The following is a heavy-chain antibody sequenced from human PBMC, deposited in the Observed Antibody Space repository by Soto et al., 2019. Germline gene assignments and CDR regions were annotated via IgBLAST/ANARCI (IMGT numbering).Heavy chain of an antibody. Sequence: PGGSLRLSCAASGFTFSSYGMHWVRQAPGKGLEWVAVIWYDGGNKYYADSVKGRFTISRDNSKNTLYLQMNSLRAEDTAVYYCARDKYCSSTSCLGYGMDVWGQGTTVTVS. CDR2: IWYDGGNK. CDR3: ARDKYCSSTSCLGYGMDV. D-gene: IGHD2-2*01. CDR1: GFTFSSYG. J-gene: IGHJ6*02. V-gene: IGHV3-33*01.